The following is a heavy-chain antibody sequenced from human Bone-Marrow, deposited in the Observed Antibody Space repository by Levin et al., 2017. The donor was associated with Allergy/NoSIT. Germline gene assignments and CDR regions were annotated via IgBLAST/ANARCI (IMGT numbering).Heavy chain of an antibody. CDR2: IKSKNDGGTT. D-gene: IGHD2-8*02. J-gene: IGHJ3*01. Sequence: GGSLRLSCAVSGITVSNVWMSWVRQAPGKGLEWVGRIKSKNDGGTTDSAAPVEGRFTVSGDDSKNTLYLQMNSLKTEDTAVYYCTASRVPGGFDVWGQGTMVTVSS. CDR3: TASRVPGGFDV. CDR1: GITVSNVW. V-gene: IGHV3-15*01.